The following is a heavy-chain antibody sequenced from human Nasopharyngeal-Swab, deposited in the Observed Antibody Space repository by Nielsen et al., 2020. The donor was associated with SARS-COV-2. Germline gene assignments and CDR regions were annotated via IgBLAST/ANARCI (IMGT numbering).Heavy chain of an antibody. D-gene: IGHD3-22*01. CDR2: IIPIFGTA. Sequence: WVRQAPGQGLEWMGGIIPIFGTANYAQKFQGRVTITADGSTSTAYMELSSLRSEDTAVYYCASGYYYDSSGPQYGMDVWGQGTTVTVSS. J-gene: IGHJ6*02. V-gene: IGHV1-69*01. CDR3: ASGYYYDSSGPQYGMDV.